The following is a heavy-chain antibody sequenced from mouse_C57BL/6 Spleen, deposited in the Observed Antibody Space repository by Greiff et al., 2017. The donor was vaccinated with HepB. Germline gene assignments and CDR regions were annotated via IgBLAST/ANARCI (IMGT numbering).Heavy chain of an antibody. CDR1: GFNIKDDY. Sequence: EVQLQQSGAELVRPGASVKLSCTASGFNIKDDYMHWVKQRPEQGLEWIGWIDPENGDTEYASKFQGKATITADTSSNTAYLQLSSLTSEDTAVYYCTPGAGNDYYAMDYWGQGTSVTVSS. J-gene: IGHJ4*01. CDR3: TPGAGNDYYAMDY. CDR2: IDPENGDT. D-gene: IGHD2-1*01. V-gene: IGHV14-4*01.